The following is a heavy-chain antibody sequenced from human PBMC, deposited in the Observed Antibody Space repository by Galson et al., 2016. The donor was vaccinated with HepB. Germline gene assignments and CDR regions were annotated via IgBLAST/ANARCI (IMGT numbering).Heavy chain of an antibody. CDR1: GVSFSNYW. CDR2: IKGDGTKK. J-gene: IGHJ5*02. V-gene: IGHV3-74*01. CDR3: AKVSDRANNGHSGAFDP. D-gene: IGHD2-8*01. Sequence: SLRLSCAASGVSFSNYWMHWIRQSQGKGLWWVSRIKGDGTKKDYADSVKGRFTISRDKAKNTLYLQMNSLRAEDTAVYYCAKVSDRANNGHSGAFDPWGQGTLVTVSS.